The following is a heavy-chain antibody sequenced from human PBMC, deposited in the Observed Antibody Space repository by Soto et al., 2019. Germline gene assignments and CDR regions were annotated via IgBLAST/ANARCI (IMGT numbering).Heavy chain of an antibody. CDR1: GFYLRDYA. CDR3: ARIKLVEWFFINVDVYDMDF. J-gene: IGHJ6*01. Sequence: PGGPKRLSCVAAGFYLRDYAVNWVSKATGKGLEWVSFISSDSRTIYYADSVEGRFTVSRDNARNSVSLQMDSLRDEDAAVYYCARIKLVEWFFINVDVYDMDFWGQGSLVTVSS. D-gene: IGHD3-3*01. CDR2: ISSDSRTI. V-gene: IGHV3-48*02.